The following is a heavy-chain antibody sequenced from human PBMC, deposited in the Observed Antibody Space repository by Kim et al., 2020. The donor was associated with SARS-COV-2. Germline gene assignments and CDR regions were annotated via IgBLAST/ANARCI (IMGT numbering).Heavy chain of an antibody. D-gene: IGHD3-9*01. CDR2: IWFDGIET. CDR3: ARDHTHYDILTGNLGY. CDR1: GFTFSDYG. J-gene: IGHJ4*02. V-gene: IGHV3-33*08. Sequence: GGSLRLSCGASGFTFSDYGMHWVRQAPGKGLEWVALIWFDGIETYYADSVKGRFTISRDNSENTLFLQMNSLRAEDTAIYFCARDHTHYDILTGNLGYWGQGTLVTVSS.